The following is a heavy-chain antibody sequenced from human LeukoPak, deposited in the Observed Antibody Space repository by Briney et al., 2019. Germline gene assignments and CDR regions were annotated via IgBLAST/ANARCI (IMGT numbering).Heavy chain of an antibody. Sequence: PSETLSLTCTVSGYSITSGYYWGWIRQPPGKGLEWIGSIYHSGSTHYNPSLNSRVTMSVDTSKNQFSLKLSSVTAADTAVYYCARQKSMVRGVISGYYYYMDVWGKGTTVTISS. D-gene: IGHD3-10*01. CDR1: GYSITSGYY. CDR3: ARQKSMVRGVISGYYYYMDV. J-gene: IGHJ6*03. CDR2: IYHSGST. V-gene: IGHV4-38-2*02.